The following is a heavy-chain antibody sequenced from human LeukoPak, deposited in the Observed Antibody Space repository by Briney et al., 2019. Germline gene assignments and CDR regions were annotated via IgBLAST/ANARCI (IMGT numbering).Heavy chain of an antibody. CDR3: AREDYDYVWGSYRFDY. Sequence: PSETLSLTSTVSGGSISSYYWSWIRQPAGKGLEWIGRIYTSGSTNYNPSLKSRVTMSVDTSKNQFSLKLSSVTAADTAVYYCAREDYDYVWGSYRFDYWGQGTLVTVSS. J-gene: IGHJ4*02. D-gene: IGHD3-16*02. CDR1: GGSISSYY. CDR2: IYTSGST. V-gene: IGHV4-4*07.